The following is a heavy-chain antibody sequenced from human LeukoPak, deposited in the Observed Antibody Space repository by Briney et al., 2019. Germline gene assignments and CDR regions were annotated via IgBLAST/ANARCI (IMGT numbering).Heavy chain of an antibody. Sequence: GGSLRLSCAASGFTFSNYWMSRVRQAPGKGLEWVANIKQDSSEKYYVDSVKGRFTISRDNAKNSLYLQLNTLRPEDTAVYYCVQGWRDNWGQGTLVTVSS. CDR1: GFTFSNYW. CDR3: VQGWRDN. CDR2: IKQDSSEK. J-gene: IGHJ4*02. D-gene: IGHD2-15*01. V-gene: IGHV3-7*01.